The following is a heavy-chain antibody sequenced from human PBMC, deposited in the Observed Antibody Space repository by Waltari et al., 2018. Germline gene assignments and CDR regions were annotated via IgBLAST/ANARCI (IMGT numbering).Heavy chain of an antibody. CDR1: GISVNNFA. CDR2: ITVSDDT. CDR3: AKPFYNWDDPLHS. Sequence: EVQLLESGGGLVQPGGSLRLSCAASGISVNNFAINWVRLGPGTGLDWVAAITVSDDTFYADSVMGRFTVSRDTSKNTVYLQMNGLRAEDTAIYYCAKPFYNWDDPLHSWGQGTLVAV. V-gene: IGHV3-23*01. J-gene: IGHJ4*02. D-gene: IGHD1-20*01.